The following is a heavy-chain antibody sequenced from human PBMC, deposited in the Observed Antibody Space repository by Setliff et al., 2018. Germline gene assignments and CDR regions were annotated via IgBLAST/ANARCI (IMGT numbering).Heavy chain of an antibody. CDR3: ARGCSSGSCYPHDVFAI. D-gene: IGHD2-15*01. V-gene: IGHV4-59*13. J-gene: IGHJ3*02. CDR1: GGSISRYH. Sequence: LSLTCTVSGGSISRYHWSWIRQPPGKGLEWIGYIYYSGTTNYNPSLKSRVIISVDTSKTQFSLRLSSVTAADTAVYFCARGCSSGSCYPHDVFAIWGQGTMVTV. CDR2: IYYSGTT.